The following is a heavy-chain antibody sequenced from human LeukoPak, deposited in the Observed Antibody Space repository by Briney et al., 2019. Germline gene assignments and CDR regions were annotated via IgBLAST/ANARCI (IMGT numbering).Heavy chain of an antibody. J-gene: IGHJ4*02. Sequence: KTSETLSLTCVVYRGSFNDYQWTWIRQPPGKGLEWIGEINHTGSTSYNPSLKSRVTMSMDTSKNQLSLKMKSMSAADTAVYYCARGGGLRSFDYWGQGTLVTVPS. CDR3: ARGGGLRSFDY. D-gene: IGHD3-16*01. CDR1: RGSFNDYQ. V-gene: IGHV4-34*01. CDR2: INHTGST.